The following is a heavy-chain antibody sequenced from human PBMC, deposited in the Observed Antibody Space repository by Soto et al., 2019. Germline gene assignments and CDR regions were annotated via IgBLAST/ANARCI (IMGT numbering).Heavy chain of an antibody. CDR1: GGSISSAY. CDR3: ARFLGYCTNGVCYDAFDI. Sequence: SETLSLTCTVSGGSISSAYWSWIRQPPGKGLEWIGYIYYSGSTNYNPSLKSRVTISVDTSKNQFSLKLSSVTAADTAVYYCARFLGYCTNGVCYDAFDIWGQGTMVTVSS. CDR2: IYYSGST. V-gene: IGHV4-59*01. J-gene: IGHJ3*02. D-gene: IGHD2-8*01.